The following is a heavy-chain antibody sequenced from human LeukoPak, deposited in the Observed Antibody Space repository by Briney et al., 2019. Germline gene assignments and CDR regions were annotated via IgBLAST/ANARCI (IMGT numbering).Heavy chain of an antibody. CDR1: GLTFSSYS. J-gene: IGHJ4*02. Sequence: PGGSLRLSCAASGLTFSSYSMNWVRQAPGKGLEWVSSISSSSSYIYYADSVKGRFTISRDNAKNSLYLQMNSLRAEDTAVYYCAREGSITGTTRVYWGQGTLVTVSS. V-gene: IGHV3-21*01. D-gene: IGHD1-7*01. CDR2: ISSSSSYI. CDR3: AREGSITGTTRVY.